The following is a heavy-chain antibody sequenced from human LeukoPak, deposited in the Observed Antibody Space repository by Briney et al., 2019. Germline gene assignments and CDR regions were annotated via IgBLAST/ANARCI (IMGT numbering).Heavy chain of an antibody. D-gene: IGHD3-3*01. CDR2: IYYSGSA. V-gene: IGHV4-30-4*08. CDR1: GGSISSGDYY. CDR3: ARAVNYDFWSGYYP. Sequence: SQTLSLTCTVSGGSISSGDYYWSWIRQPPGKGLEWIGYIYYSGSAYYNPSLKSRVTISVDTSKNQFSLKLSSVTAADTAVYYCARAVNYDFWSGYYPWGQGTLVTVSS. J-gene: IGHJ4*02.